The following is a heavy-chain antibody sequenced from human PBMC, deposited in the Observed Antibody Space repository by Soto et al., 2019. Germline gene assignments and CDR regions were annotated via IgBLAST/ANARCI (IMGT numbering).Heavy chain of an antibody. Sequence: NPSETLSLTCTVSGGSISSSSYYWGWIRQPPGKGLEWIGSIYYSGSTYYNPSLKSRVTISVDTSKNQFSLKLSSVTAADTAVYYCARLPRARYCSSTSCYDKPFDYWGQGTLVTVSS. V-gene: IGHV4-39*01. CDR1: GGSISSSSYY. D-gene: IGHD2-2*01. J-gene: IGHJ4*02. CDR2: IYYSGST. CDR3: ARLPRARYCSSTSCYDKPFDY.